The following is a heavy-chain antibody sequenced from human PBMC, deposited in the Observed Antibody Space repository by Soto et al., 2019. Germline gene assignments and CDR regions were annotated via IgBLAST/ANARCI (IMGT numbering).Heavy chain of an antibody. CDR2: ISGSGGST. V-gene: IGHV3-23*01. J-gene: IGHJ1*01. CDR1: GFTFSSYA. D-gene: IGHD6-13*01. Sequence: EVQLLESGGGLVQPGGSLRLSCAASGFTFSSYAMSWVRQAPGKGLEWVSAISGSGGSTYYADSVKGRFTISRDNSKNTLYLQMNSLRAEDTAVYYCAKDFLGYSSSWPAEYFQHWGQGTLVTVSS. CDR3: AKDFLGYSSSWPAEYFQH.